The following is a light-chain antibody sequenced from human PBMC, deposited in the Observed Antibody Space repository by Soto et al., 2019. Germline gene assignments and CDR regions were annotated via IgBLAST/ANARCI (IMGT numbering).Light chain of an antibody. CDR1: SSNIGAGYD. CDR3: HSYESSLIPYL. V-gene: IGLV1-40*01. CDR2: ANN. J-gene: IGLJ1*01. Sequence: QSVLTQPPSVSGAPGQRVTISCTGSSSNIGAGYDVHWYHQLPGTAPKLLIYANNNRPSGVPDRFSGSKSGTSASLAITGLQAEDEADYYCHSYESSLIPYLFGTGIKVAVL.